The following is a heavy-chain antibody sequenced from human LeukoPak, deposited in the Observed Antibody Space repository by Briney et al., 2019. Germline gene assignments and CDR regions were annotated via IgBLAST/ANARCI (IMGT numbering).Heavy chain of an antibody. CDR3: ARVRAIGVGRRYYFDY. V-gene: IGHV4-34*01. J-gene: IGHJ4*02. Sequence: SETLSLTCAVYGGSFSGYFWSWIRQPLGKGLEWIGEINHSGITNYNPSLQSRVTISVDTSNNQFSLELSSVTAADTAVYYCARVRAIGVGRRYYFDYWGQGTLVTVSS. CDR2: INHSGIT. CDR1: GGSFSGYF. D-gene: IGHD3-16*01.